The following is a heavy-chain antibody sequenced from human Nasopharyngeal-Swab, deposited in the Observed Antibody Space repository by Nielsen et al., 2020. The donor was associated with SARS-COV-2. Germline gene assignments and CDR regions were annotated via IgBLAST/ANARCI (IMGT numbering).Heavy chain of an antibody. CDR1: GGSISSYY. CDR2: IYYSGST. Sequence: SETLSLTCTVSGGSISSYYWSWIRQPPGKGLEWIGYIYYSGSTYYNPSLKSRVTISVDTSKNQFSLKLSSVTAADTAVYYCAREFYDILTGDAFDIWGQGTMVTVSS. J-gene: IGHJ3*02. D-gene: IGHD3-9*01. CDR3: AREFYDILTGDAFDI. V-gene: IGHV4-59*12.